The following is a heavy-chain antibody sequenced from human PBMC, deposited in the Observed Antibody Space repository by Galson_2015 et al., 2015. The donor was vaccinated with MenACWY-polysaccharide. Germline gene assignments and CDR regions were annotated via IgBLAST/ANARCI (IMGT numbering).Heavy chain of an antibody. CDR2: IYSGGST. D-gene: IGHD5-18*01. J-gene: IGHJ2*01. CDR3: ASNTAMVTFWYFDL. V-gene: IGHV3-53*04. Sequence: SLRLSCAASGFTVSSNYMSWVRQAPGKGLGWVSVIYSGGSTYYADSVKGRFTISRHNSKNTLYLQMNSLRAEDTAVYYCASNTAMVTFWYFDLWGRGTLVTVSS. CDR1: GFTVSSNY.